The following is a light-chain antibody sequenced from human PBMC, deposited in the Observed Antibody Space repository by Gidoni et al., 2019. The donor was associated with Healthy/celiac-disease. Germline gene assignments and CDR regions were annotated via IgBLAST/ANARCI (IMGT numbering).Light chain of an antibody. CDR2: AAS. Sequence: DIPMTQSPSSPSAAVGDRVTITGRASQSISKYLAWYQQKQGKVPKLLIYAASTLQSGVPSRFSGSGSGTDFTLTISSLQPEDVATYYCQKYNSAPLTFGQGTRLEIK. CDR3: QKYNSAPLT. J-gene: IGKJ5*01. V-gene: IGKV1-27*01. CDR1: QSISKY.